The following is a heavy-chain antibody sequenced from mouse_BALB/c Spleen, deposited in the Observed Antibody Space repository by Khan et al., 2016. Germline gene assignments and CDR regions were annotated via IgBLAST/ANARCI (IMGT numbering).Heavy chain of an antibody. J-gene: IGHJ2*01. CDR2: IYPGNVNT. D-gene: IGHD2-4*01. CDR1: GYTFTSYY. Sequence: QVQLQQSGPELVKPGASVRISCKASGYTFTSYYIHWVKQRPGQGLEWIGWIYPGNVNTKYNEKFKGKATLTADKSSSTAYMQLSSLTSEDSAVXFGARGGLRRGYYYDYWGQGTTLTVSS. CDR3: ARGGLRRGYYYDY. V-gene: IGHV1S56*01.